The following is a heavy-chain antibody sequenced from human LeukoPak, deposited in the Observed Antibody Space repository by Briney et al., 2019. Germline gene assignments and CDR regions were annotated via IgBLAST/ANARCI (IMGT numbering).Heavy chain of an antibody. CDR1: GFSFSDSY. Sequence: LRLSCAASGFSFSDSYMSWIRQAPGRGLEWIAYISYSGSTNYNPSLESRVTISMDTSKNQLSLRLSSVTAADTAVYYCARHDAVPVYQRGMDVWGQGTTVTVSS. D-gene: IGHD6-19*01. J-gene: IGHJ6*02. CDR3: ARHDAVPVYQRGMDV. V-gene: IGHV4-59*08. CDR2: ISYSGST.